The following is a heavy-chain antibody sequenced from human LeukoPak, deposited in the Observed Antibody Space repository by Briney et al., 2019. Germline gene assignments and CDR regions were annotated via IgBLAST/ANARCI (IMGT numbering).Heavy chain of an antibody. J-gene: IGHJ5*02. V-gene: IGHV4-34*01. D-gene: IGHD3-10*01. CDR1: GGSFSGYY. CDR2: INHSGST. Sequence: PSETLTLTCAVYGGSFSGYYWSWIRQPPGKGLEWIGEINHSGSTNYNPSLKSRVTISVDTSKNQFSLKLSSVTAADTAVYYCARGRSRITMVRGVGNWFDPWGQGTLVTVSS. CDR3: ARGRSRITMVRGVGNWFDP.